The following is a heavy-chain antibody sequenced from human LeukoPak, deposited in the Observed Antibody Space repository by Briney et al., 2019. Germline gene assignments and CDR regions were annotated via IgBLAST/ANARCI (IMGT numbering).Heavy chain of an antibody. V-gene: IGHV4-39*01. Sequence: SETLSLTCTVSGGSISSSSYYWGWIRQPPGKGLEWIGSIYYSGSTYYNPSLKSRVTISVDTSKNQFSLKLSSVTAAGTAVYYCASFPVAGIANNDAFDIWGQGTMVTVSS. CDR2: IYYSGST. CDR1: GGSISSSSYY. CDR3: ASFPVAGIANNDAFDI. D-gene: IGHD6-19*01. J-gene: IGHJ3*02.